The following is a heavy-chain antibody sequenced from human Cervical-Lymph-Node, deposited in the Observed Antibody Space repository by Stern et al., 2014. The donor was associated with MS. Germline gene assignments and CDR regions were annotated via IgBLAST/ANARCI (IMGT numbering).Heavy chain of an antibody. CDR3: AREEQQLVHGNWFDP. CDR1: SYSLSSGYY. CDR2: LSPSGST. D-gene: IGHD6-13*01. J-gene: IGHJ5*02. V-gene: IGHV4-38-2*02. Sequence: QVQLQESGPGLVKPSETLSLTCTVSSYSLSSGYYWGWIRQPPGKGLEWIGTLSPSGSTYYNPSPKSPVTIFVDTSKNQFSLQLISGTAADTAMYYCAREEQQLVHGNWFDPWGQGTLVTVSS.